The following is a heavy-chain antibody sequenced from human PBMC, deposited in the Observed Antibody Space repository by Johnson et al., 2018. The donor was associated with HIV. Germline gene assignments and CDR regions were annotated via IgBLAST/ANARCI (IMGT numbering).Heavy chain of an antibody. CDR3: ARVSLAYSYGYDAFDI. V-gene: IGHV3-66*02. CDR2: IYSGDNT. D-gene: IGHD5-18*01. Sequence: VQLVESGGGLVQPGGSLRLSCEASGISVIKNYMSWVRQAPGKGLEWVSLIYSGDNTKYADSVKGRFIISRENSKNTLFLQMNSLRPKDTAVYFCARVSLAYSYGYDAFDIWGRGTMVTVSS. CDR1: GISVIKNY. J-gene: IGHJ3*02.